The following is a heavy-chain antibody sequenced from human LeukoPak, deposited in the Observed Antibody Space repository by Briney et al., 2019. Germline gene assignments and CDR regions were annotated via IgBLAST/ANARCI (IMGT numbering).Heavy chain of an antibody. Sequence: PGRSLRLSCAASGFTFSSYWMHWVRQAPGKGLVWVSRINSDGSSTSYADSVKGRFTISRDNAKNTLYLQMNSLRAEDTAVYYCVSGSYYDGMDVWGQGTTVTVSS. D-gene: IGHD1-26*01. CDR1: GFTFSSYW. J-gene: IGHJ6*02. CDR2: INSDGSST. CDR3: VSGSYYDGMDV. V-gene: IGHV3-74*01.